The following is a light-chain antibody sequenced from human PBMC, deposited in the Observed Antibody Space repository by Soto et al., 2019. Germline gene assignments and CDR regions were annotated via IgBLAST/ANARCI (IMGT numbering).Light chain of an antibody. V-gene: IGKV3-20*01. J-gene: IGKJ1*01. Sequence: ELVLTQSPDTLSLSPGERATLSCRASQSVSARFLAWYQHRPGQPPRLLISATSTRAPGIPDRFSGSGSGTDFTLTISSLEPDDVAVYYCPQYFRSLVEFGQGTKVEIK. CDR1: QSVSARF. CDR3: PQYFRSLVE. CDR2: ATS.